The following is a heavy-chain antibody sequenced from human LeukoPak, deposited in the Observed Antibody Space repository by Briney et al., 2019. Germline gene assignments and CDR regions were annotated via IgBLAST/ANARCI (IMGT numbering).Heavy chain of an antibody. CDR1: GYTFTSYD. J-gene: IGHJ4*02. CDR3: ARGPSYCSSTSCYAFRLGY. V-gene: IGHV1-8*01. D-gene: IGHD2-2*01. CDR2: MNPNSGNT. Sequence: GASVKVSRKASGYTFTSYDINWVRQATGQGLEWMGWMNPNSGNTGYAQKFQGRVTMTRNTSISTAYMELSSLRSEDTAVYYCARGPSYCSSTSCYAFRLGYWGQGTLVTVSS.